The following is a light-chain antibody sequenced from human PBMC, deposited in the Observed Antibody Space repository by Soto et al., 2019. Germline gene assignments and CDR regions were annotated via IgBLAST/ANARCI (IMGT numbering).Light chain of an antibody. CDR2: GNK. Sequence: QSVLTQPPSVSGAPGGGGTISCTGSSSNIWAGYDVHWYQQRPGTAPKLLIYGNKNRPSGVPDRFSGSKSGTSASLAITGLQAEDEADYYCQSYDSSLSVSHVFGTGTKVTVL. CDR1: SSNIWAGYD. CDR3: QSYDSSLSVSHV. J-gene: IGLJ1*01. V-gene: IGLV1-40*01.